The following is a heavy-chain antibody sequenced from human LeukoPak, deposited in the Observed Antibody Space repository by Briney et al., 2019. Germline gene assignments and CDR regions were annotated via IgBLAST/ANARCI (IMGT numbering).Heavy chain of an antibody. Sequence: GGSLRLSCAASGFTFSSYAMSWVRQAPGKGLEWVSSISSSSSYIYYADSVKGRFTISRDNAKNSLYLQMNSLRAEDTAVYYCARDGYSSGWYGAFDIWGQGTMVTVSS. CDR3: ARDGYSSGWYGAFDI. J-gene: IGHJ3*02. D-gene: IGHD6-19*01. CDR1: GFTFSSYA. V-gene: IGHV3-21*01. CDR2: ISSSSSYI.